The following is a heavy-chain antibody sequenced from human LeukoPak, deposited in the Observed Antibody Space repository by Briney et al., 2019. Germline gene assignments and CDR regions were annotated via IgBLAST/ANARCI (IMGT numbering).Heavy chain of an antibody. CDR1: GYSFTSSW. D-gene: IGHD3-10*01. J-gene: IGHJ6*03. Sequence: AAALKTSCKGSGYSFTSSWIGWVRQIPGKRLEWMGIIHLGDSDTRYSPPFQGQVTNSADKSISTAYLQWSSLKASDTAMYYCARHIDSGSHPCYYMDVWGKGTTVTVSS. V-gene: IGHV5-51*01. CDR2: IHLGDSDT. CDR3: ARHIDSGSHPCYYMDV.